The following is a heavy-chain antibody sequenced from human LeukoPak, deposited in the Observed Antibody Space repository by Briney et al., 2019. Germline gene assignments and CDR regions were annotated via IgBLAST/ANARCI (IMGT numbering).Heavy chain of an antibody. Sequence: GGSLRLSCAASGFTVSSNYMSWVRQAPGKGLEWVANIKQDGSEKYYVDSVKGRFTISRDNAKNSLYLQMNSLRAEDTAVYYRARARRGYDAYWGQGTLVTVSS. CDR1: GFTVSSNY. CDR3: ARARRGYDAY. V-gene: IGHV3-7*01. J-gene: IGHJ4*02. D-gene: IGHD5-12*01. CDR2: IKQDGSEK.